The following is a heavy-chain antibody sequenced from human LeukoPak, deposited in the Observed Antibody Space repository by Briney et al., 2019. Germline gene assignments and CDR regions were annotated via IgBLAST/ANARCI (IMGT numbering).Heavy chain of an antibody. CDR1: GGSISSYY. Sequence: SETLSLTCTVSGGSISSYYWSWIRQPAGKGLEWIGRIYTSGSTNYNPSLESRVTMSVDTSKNQFSLKLSSVTAADTAVYYCARLGADYGVFRVGIMDVWGQGTTVTVSS. CDR3: ARLGADYGVFRVGIMDV. CDR2: IYTSGST. D-gene: IGHD4/OR15-4a*01. J-gene: IGHJ6*02. V-gene: IGHV4-4*07.